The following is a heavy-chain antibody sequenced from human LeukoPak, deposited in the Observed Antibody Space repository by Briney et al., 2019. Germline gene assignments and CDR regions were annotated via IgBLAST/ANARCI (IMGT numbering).Heavy chain of an antibody. CDR3: ATCKYGDCFFDY. J-gene: IGHJ4*02. V-gene: IGHV3-48*02. CDR1: GFTFSRYS. D-gene: IGHD4-17*01. Sequence: GGPLRLSCAASGFTFSRYSMNWVRQAPGKGLEWVSYISSGSSTIYYADSVKGRFTISRDNAKNSLYLQMNSLRDEDTAVYYCATCKYGDCFFDYWGQGTLVTVSS. CDR2: ISSGSSTI.